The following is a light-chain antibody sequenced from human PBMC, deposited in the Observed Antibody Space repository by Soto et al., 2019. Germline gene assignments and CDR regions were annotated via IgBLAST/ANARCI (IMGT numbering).Light chain of an antibody. Sequence: EVVLTQSPGTLSLSPGERATLSCRASQSVGNNFLAWFQQKPGQAPRLLIYNAFSRATGISDRFSGSGSGTDFTLTVSRLEPDDFAVYYCQQYALSPQTFGQGTRLEIK. J-gene: IGKJ5*01. CDR3: QQYALSPQT. CDR1: QSVGNNF. V-gene: IGKV3-20*01. CDR2: NAF.